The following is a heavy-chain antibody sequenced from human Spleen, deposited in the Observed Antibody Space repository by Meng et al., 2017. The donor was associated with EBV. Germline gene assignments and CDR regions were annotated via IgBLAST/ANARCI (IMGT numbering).Heavy chain of an antibody. CDR1: GGSFSGYY. CDR3: ARERYYDSSGYYTDY. CDR2: INHSGST. Sequence: VQLQLWGAGLLKASETLSLTCAVYGGSFSGYYWSWIRQPPGKGLEWIGEINHSGSTNYNPSLKSRVTISVDTSKNQFSLKLSSVTAADTAVYYCARERYYDSSGYYTDYWGQGTLVTVSS. J-gene: IGHJ4*02. D-gene: IGHD3-22*01. V-gene: IGHV4-34*01.